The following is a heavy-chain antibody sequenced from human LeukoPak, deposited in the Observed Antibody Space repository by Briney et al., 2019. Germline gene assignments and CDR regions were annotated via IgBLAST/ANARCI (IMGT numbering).Heavy chain of an antibody. V-gene: IGHV4-59*01. CDR1: GGSISSYY. J-gene: IGHJ3*02. Sequence: SETLSLTCTVSGGSISSYYWSWIRQPPGKGLEWIGYIYYSGSTNYNPSLKSRVTISVDTSKNQFSLKLSSVTAADAAVYYCARDAGQIAAAGAFDIWGQGTMVTVSS. D-gene: IGHD6-13*01. CDR3: ARDAGQIAAAGAFDI. CDR2: IYYSGST.